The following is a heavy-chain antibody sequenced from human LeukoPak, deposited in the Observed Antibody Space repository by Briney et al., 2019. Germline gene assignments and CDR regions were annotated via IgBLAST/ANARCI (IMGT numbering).Heavy chain of an antibody. CDR2: IWYDGSNK. CDR3: ARERGGYSYARYFDY. CDR1: GFTFSSYG. Sequence: GGPLRFSCAASGFTFSSYGMHWVRQAPDKGLDGAAAIWYDGSNKYYADSVKGRFTISRDNSKNTLYLQMNSLRAEDTVVYYCARERGGYSYARYFDYWGQGTLVTVSS. J-gene: IGHJ4*02. D-gene: IGHD5-18*01. V-gene: IGHV3-33*01.